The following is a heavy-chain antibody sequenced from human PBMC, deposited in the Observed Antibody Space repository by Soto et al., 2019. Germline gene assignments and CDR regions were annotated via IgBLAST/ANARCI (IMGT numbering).Heavy chain of an antibody. V-gene: IGHV3-23*01. CDR3: ARGSAYSDYDLEY. J-gene: IGHJ4*02. D-gene: IGHD4-17*01. CDR2: VSGTGGSA. CDR1: GFTVSSYA. Sequence: GGSLRLSCAASGFTVSSYAMTWVRQAPGKGLEWVSGVSGTGGSAYYADSVKGRFTISRDKSTNTLYLHMSSLRAEDTAVYYCARGSAYSDYDLEYWGQGTLVTVSS.